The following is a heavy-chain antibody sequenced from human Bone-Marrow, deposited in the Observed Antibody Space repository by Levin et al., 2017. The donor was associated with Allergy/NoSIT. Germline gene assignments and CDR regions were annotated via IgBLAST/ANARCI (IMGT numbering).Heavy chain of an antibody. CDR2: MHTTQGP. V-gene: IGHV4-4*07. CDR1: PGSISDFY. J-gene: IGHJ5*02. CDR3: ARSEPRSPVKSFDI. D-gene: IGHD6-19*01. Sequence: SQTLSLTCSVSPGSISDFYWTWIRQSAGTGLEWIGRMHTTQGPIYSPSLRSRLSFALDTSNNEFSLELRSVTAADTARYYGARSEPRSPVKSFDIWGQGILVTVSS.